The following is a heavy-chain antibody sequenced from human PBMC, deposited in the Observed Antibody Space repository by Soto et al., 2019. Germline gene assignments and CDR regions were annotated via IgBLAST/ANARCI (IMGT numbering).Heavy chain of an antibody. CDR3: ARAATVTTGGVGDYYYYYMDV. Sequence: SETLSLTCTVSGGSISSYYWSWIRQPPGKGLEWIGYIYYSGSTNYNPSLKSRVTISVDTSKNQFSLKLSSVTAADTAVYYCARAATVTTGGVGDYYYYYMDVWGKGTTVTVSS. J-gene: IGHJ6*03. CDR2: IYYSGST. V-gene: IGHV4-59*01. CDR1: GGSISSYY. D-gene: IGHD4-17*01.